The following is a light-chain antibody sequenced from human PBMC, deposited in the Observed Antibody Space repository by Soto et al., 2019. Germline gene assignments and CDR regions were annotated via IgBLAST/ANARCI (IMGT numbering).Light chain of an antibody. CDR3: QQYSNWPPWT. V-gene: IGKV3-15*01. Sequence: EIVMTQSPGTLSVSPGGRATLSCRASQSVSNNLAWYQQKPGQAPRLLIYGASTRATGIPARFSGSGSGTEFTLTISSLQSEDFAVYYCQQYSNWPPWTFGQGTKVEVK. CDR1: QSVSNN. CDR2: GAS. J-gene: IGKJ1*01.